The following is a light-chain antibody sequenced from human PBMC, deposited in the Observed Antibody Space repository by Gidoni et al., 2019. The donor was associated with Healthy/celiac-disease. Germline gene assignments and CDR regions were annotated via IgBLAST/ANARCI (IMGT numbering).Light chain of an antibody. CDR2: QDS. CDR3: QSWDSSTSHVV. CDR1: KLGDKY. J-gene: IGLJ2*01. V-gene: IGLV3-1*01. Sequence: SYELTQPPSVSVSPGQTASITCSGDKLGDKYACWYQQNPGQSPGLVIYQDSKRPSGIPERFSGSNSGNTATLTISGTHAMDEADYYCQSWDSSTSHVVFGGGTKLTVL.